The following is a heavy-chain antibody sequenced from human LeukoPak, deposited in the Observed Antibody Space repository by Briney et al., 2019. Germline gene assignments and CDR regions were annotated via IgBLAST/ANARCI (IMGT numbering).Heavy chain of an antibody. CDR2: ISSSSSTI. J-gene: IGHJ4*02. D-gene: IGHD3-22*01. CDR3: ARDPRDDSSGYYISVGDY. V-gene: IGHV3-48*01. Sequence: GGSLRLSCAASGFTFSSNSMNWVRQAPGKGLEWVSYISSSSSTIYYADSVKGRFTISRDNAKNSLYLQMNSLRAEDTAVYYCARDPRDDSSGYYISVGDYWGQGTLVTVSS. CDR1: GFTFSSNS.